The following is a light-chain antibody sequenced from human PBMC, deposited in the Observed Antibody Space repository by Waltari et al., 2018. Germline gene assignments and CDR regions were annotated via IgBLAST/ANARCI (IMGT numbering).Light chain of an antibody. Sequence: DIVMTQSPESLAVSLGERATISCKTSESVLYSSNNKNHLDWYQQKPGQPPRLLLYWAATRESGVPDRFIGSVSETDFTLTVTSLQAEDVAVYYCQQYYNTPLTFGGGTKVEVK. V-gene: IGKV4-1*01. CDR2: WAA. CDR3: QQYYNTPLT. J-gene: IGKJ4*01. CDR1: ESVLYSSNNKNH.